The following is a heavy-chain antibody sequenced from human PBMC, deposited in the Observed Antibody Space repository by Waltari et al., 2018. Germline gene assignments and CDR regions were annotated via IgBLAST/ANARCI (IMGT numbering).Heavy chain of an antibody. V-gene: IGHV3-30*18. J-gene: IGHJ6*02. CDR1: GFTFSSYG. CDR2: ISYEGSNK. Sequence: QVQLVESGGGVVQPGRSLRLSCAASGFTFSSYGMHWVRQAPGKGLEWVAVISYEGSNKYYADSVKGRFTISRDNSKNTLYLQMNSLRAEDTAVYYCAKDPGGIFGYYYYGMDVWGQGTTVTVSS. D-gene: IGHD3-3*01. CDR3: AKDPGGIFGYYYYGMDV.